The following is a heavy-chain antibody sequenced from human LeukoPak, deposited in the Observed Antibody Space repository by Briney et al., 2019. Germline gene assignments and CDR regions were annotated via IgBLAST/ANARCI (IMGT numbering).Heavy chain of an antibody. J-gene: IGHJ4*02. D-gene: IGHD4-17*01. Sequence: SQTLSLTCAISGDSVSSNSAAWNWIRQSPSRGLEWLGRTYYRSKWYNDYAVSVKSRITINPDTSKNQFSLKLTSVTAADTAVYYCAREAPTMTRGIDCWGQGTLVTVSS. V-gene: IGHV6-1*01. CDR3: AREAPTMTRGIDC. CDR2: TYYRSKWYN. CDR1: GDSVSSNSAA.